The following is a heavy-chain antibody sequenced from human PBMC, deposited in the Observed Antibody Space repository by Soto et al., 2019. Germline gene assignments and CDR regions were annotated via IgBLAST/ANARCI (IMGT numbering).Heavy chain of an antibody. Sequence: QLQLQESGPGLVKPSETLSLTCTVSGGSISTTHYYWGWIRQPPGKGLEWIGSIHYSGTTYYTPSLKSRVTISVDTSKNQFSLRLNSVTAADTAVYYCARPGVTAVTKISDYYYGMDVWGQGTTVTVSS. D-gene: IGHD4-17*01. CDR2: IHYSGTT. CDR3: ARPGVTAVTKISDYYYGMDV. J-gene: IGHJ6*02. V-gene: IGHV4-39*01. CDR1: GGSISTTHYY.